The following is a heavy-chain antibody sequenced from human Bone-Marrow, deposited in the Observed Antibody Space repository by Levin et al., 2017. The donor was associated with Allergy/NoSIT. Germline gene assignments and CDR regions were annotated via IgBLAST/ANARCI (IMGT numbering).Heavy chain of an antibody. CDR1: GYTFTSYG. V-gene: IGHV1-18*01. CDR2: ISAYNGNT. J-gene: IGHJ4*02. Sequence: GESLKISCKASGYTFTSYGISWVRQAPGQGLEWMGWISAYNGNTNYAQKLQGRVTMTTDTSTSTAYMELRSLRSDDTAVYYCARSKPHYDSSGYIDYWGQGTLVTVSS. D-gene: IGHD3-22*01. CDR3: ARSKPHYDSSGYIDY.